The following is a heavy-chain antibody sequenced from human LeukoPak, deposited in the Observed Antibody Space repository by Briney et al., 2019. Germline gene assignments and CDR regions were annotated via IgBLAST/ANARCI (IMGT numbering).Heavy chain of an antibody. V-gene: IGHV3-74*01. CDR2: IKSDGTGT. CDR1: GFTFSGYW. Sequence: GGSLRLSCAGSGFTFSGYWMQWVRQAPGKGLVWVSRIKSDGTGTTYADSVKGRFTISRDNAKNTLYLQMNSLRAEDTAVYYCARDGDGVGGTIDYWGQGTLVTVSS. CDR3: ARDGDGVGGTIDY. J-gene: IGHJ4*02. D-gene: IGHD1-26*01.